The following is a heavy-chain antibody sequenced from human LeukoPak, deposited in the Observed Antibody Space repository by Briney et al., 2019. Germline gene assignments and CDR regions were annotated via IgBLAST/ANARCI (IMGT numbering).Heavy chain of an antibody. CDR3: AELGITMIGGV. CDR2: ITSGSSYI. V-gene: IGHV3-21*01. CDR1: GFTFSSYN. D-gene: IGHD3-10*02. Sequence: PGGSLRLSCAASGFTFSSYNMNWVLQAPGKGLEWVSSITSGSSYIYYADSVKGRFTISRDNAKNSLYLQMNSLRAEDTAVYYCAELGITMIGGVWGKGTTVTISS. J-gene: IGHJ6*04.